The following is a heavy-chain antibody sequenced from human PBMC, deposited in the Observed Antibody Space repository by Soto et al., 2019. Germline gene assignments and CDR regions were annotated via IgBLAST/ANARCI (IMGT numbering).Heavy chain of an antibody. CDR3: ARAGSSGWYQLLYYYGMDV. V-gene: IGHV3-30-3*01. Sequence: SGGSLRLSCAASGFTFSSYAMHWVRQAPGKGLEWVAVISYDGSNKYYADSVKGRFTISRDNSKNTLYLQMNSLRAEDTAVYYCARAGSSGWYQLLYYYGMDVWGQGTTVTVSS. D-gene: IGHD6-19*01. J-gene: IGHJ6*02. CDR1: GFTFSSYA. CDR2: ISYDGSNK.